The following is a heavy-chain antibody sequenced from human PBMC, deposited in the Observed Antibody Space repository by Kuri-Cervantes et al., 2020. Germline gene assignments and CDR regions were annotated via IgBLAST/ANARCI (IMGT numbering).Heavy chain of an antibody. CDR3: ARDREYWYSDL. CDR1: GGSISSYY. Sequence: SETLSLTCTVSGGSISSYYWSWIRQPPGKGLEWIGYIYYSGSTNYNPSLKSRVTISVDTSRNQFSLKLSSVTAADTAVYYCARDREYWYSDLWSRGTLVTVSS. CDR2: IYYSGST. V-gene: IGHV4-59*13. J-gene: IGHJ2*01.